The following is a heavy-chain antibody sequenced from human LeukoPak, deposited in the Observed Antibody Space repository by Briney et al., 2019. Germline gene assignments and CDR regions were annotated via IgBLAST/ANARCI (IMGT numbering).Heavy chain of an antibody. CDR2: IYYSGST. Sequence: SETLSLTCTVSGGSISSYYWSWIRQPPGKGLEWIGYIYYSGSTNYNPSPKSRVTISVDTSKNQFSLKLSSVTAADTAVYYCARSSSITIFGVVTHNWFDPWGQGTLVTVSS. J-gene: IGHJ5*02. D-gene: IGHD3-3*01. CDR1: GGSISSYY. V-gene: IGHV4-59*01. CDR3: ARSSSITIFGVVTHNWFDP.